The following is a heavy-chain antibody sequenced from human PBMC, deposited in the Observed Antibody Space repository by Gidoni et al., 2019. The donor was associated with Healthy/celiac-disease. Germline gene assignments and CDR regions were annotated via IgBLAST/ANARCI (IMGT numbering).Heavy chain of an antibody. J-gene: IGHJ6*02. V-gene: IGHV4-34*01. CDR3: ARTHILTGYYAPRYYYGMDV. Sequence: QVQLQQWGAGLLKPSETLSLTCAVYGGSFSGYYWSWIRQPPGKGLEWIGEINHSGSTNYNPSLKSRVTISVDTSKNQFSLKLISVTAADTAVYYCARTHILTGYYAPRYYYGMDVWGQGTTVTVSS. CDR1: GGSFSGYY. D-gene: IGHD3-9*01. CDR2: INHSGST.